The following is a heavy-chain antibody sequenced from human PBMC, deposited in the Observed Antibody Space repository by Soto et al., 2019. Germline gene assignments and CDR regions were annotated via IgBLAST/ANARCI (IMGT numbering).Heavy chain of an antibody. D-gene: IGHD6-6*01. CDR3: SRSTYTGSSAYFDH. CDR1: CDSISSFY. CDR2: VFHTGNT. J-gene: IGHJ4*02. V-gene: IGHV4-59*01. Sequence: SETLSLTCSVSCDSISSFYWTWIRQSPGRGLEWIGYVFHTGNTNYNPSLKSRVTITVDTAKNRFSLKLGSVTAADTAVYYCSRSTYTGSSAYFDHWGPGVLVTVSS.